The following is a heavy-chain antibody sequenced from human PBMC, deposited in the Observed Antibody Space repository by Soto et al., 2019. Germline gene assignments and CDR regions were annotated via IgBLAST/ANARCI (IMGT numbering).Heavy chain of an antibody. J-gene: IGHJ4*02. CDR2: ISGSGGHT. Sequence: VQLLDSGGGLVQPGGSLRVSCAASGFTFTNYAMAWVRQAPGKGLEWVSAISGSGGHTYYADSVKGRFTISRDNSRDTLYLQMNSLRAEDTAMYYCAKGVRYCSGGSCEPYFDYWGQGSLVTVSS. CDR1: GFTFTNYA. CDR3: AKGVRYCSGGSCEPYFDY. V-gene: IGHV3-23*01. D-gene: IGHD2-15*01.